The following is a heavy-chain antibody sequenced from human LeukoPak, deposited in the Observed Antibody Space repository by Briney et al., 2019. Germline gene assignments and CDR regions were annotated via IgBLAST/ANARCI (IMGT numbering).Heavy chain of an antibody. J-gene: IGHJ3*02. D-gene: IGHD1-26*01. Sequence: GASVKVSCKASGYTFTSYAMHWVRQAPGQRLEWMGWINTGNGSTKYSQKFQGRVTITRDTSASTAYLELTSLRSEDTAVYCCARFSGAFDIWGQGTMVTVSS. CDR3: ARFSGAFDI. V-gene: IGHV1-3*04. CDR1: GYTFTSYA. CDR2: INTGNGST.